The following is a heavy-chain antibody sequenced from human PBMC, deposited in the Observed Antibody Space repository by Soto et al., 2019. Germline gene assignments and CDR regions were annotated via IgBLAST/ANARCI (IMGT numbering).Heavy chain of an antibody. CDR3: ARYIYGQGFKV. V-gene: IGHV1-8*02. CDR1: GDTFTNFD. D-gene: IGHD3-3*02. Sequence: QVQLVQPGAEVRKPGASVRVSCEPSGDTFTNFDLNWVRQASGQGLEWIGWMRADSGASGHARKFQGRVSLTRDTSRSTAYMELSSLTAEDTATYYGARYIYGQGFKVWGRGTLVFVSS. J-gene: IGHJ4*02. CDR2: MRADSGAS.